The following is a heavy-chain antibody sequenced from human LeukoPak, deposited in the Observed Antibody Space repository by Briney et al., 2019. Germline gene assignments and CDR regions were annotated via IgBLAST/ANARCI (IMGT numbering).Heavy chain of an antibody. J-gene: IGHJ6*02. V-gene: IGHV4-34*01. CDR3: AREPRGHSGYHGEVYYGVDV. Sequence: SETLSLTCAVYGGSFSGYYWSWIRQPPGKGLEWIREINHSGSTNYNPSLKSRVTISVDTSKNQFSLKLSSVTAADTAVYYCAREPRGHSGYHGEVYYGVDVWGQGTTVTVSS. CDR1: GGSFSGYY. D-gene: IGHD5-12*01. CDR2: INHSGST.